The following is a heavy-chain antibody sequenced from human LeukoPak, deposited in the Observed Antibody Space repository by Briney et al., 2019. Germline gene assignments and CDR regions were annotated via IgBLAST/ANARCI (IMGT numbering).Heavy chain of an antibody. D-gene: IGHD5-12*01. CDR2: IYYSGTT. J-gene: IGHJ4*01. CDR3: ATRATWLGPADY. V-gene: IGHV4-39*02. Sequence: SETLSLTCTVSGGSISSSDYYWAWIRQTPGKGLEWIGNIYYSGTTYYSPSLRRRITMSTDTSKNPFSLKLTSVTAADTAVYYCATRATWLGPADYWGQGALVIVSS. CDR1: GGSISSSDYY.